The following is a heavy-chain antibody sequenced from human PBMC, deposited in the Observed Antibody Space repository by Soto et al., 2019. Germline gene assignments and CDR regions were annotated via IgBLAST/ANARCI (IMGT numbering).Heavy chain of an antibody. J-gene: IGHJ6*02. CDR2: IWYDGSNK. D-gene: IGHD6-19*01. V-gene: IGHV3-33*01. CDR1: GFTFSSYG. CDR3: ARDGSSGWGLYYYYYGMDV. Sequence: QVQLVESGGGVVQPGRSLRLSCAASGFTFSSYGMHWVRQAPGKGLEWVAVIWYDGSNKYYADSVKGRFTISRDNSKNTLYLQRNSLRAEDTAVYYCARDGSSGWGLYYYYYGMDVWGQGTTVTVSS.